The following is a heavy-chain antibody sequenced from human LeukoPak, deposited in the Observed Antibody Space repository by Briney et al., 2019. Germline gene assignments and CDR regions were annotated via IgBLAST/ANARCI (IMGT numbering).Heavy chain of an antibody. Sequence: GRSLRLSCAASGFTFSGYGMHWVRQAPGKGLEWVAVISYDGSNKYYADSVKGRFTISRDNSKNTLYLQMNSLRAEDTAVYYCAKDSGESSSWYHNWFDPWGQGTLVTVSS. CDR2: ISYDGSNK. D-gene: IGHD6-13*01. CDR3: AKDSGESSSWYHNWFDP. CDR1: GFTFSGYG. V-gene: IGHV3-30*18. J-gene: IGHJ5*02.